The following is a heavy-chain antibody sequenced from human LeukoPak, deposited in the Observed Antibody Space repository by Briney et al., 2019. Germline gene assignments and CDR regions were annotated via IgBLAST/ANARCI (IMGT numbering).Heavy chain of an antibody. J-gene: IGHJ3*02. CDR2: INPSGGST. CDR1: GYTFTSYY. CDR3: VRVVTPSAYDI. D-gene: IGHD2-21*02. Sequence: ASVKVSCKASGYTFTSYYIHWVRQAPGLGLEWMGIINPSGGSTTYAQILQGRVTMTRDTSTSTVYMELSSLRSEDTAVYYCVRVVTPSAYDIWGQGTMVTVSS. V-gene: IGHV1-46*01.